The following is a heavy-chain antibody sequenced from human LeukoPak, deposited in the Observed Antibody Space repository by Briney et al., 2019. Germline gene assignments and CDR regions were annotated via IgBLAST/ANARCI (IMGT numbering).Heavy chain of an antibody. D-gene: IGHD3-16*01. V-gene: IGHV1-69*04. Sequence: SVKVSCKASEGTFTSYAIEWVRQAPGQGLEWMGRIIPMIDITDHAQKFQGRVTIDADKFTSTAYMELRSLRSEDTAVYYCARRINYYDNNGPLYGLDVWGQGTTVTVSS. CDR2: IIPMIDIT. CDR1: EGTFTSYA. J-gene: IGHJ6*02. CDR3: ARRINYYDNNGPLYGLDV.